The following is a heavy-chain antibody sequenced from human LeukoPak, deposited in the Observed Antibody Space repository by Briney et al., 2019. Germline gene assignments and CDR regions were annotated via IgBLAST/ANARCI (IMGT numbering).Heavy chain of an antibody. D-gene: IGHD5-24*01. CDR2: ISHDGII. J-gene: IGHJ4*02. Sequence: GGSLRLSCETAGFTFSSYVMHWVRRTPGKGLVWVSRISHDGIISYADSVKGRFTISRDNAKNTLTLQMNSLRVEDTAVCFCARDWVYKIDYWGRGILVTVSS. CDR3: ARDWVYKIDY. CDR1: GFTFSSYV. V-gene: IGHV3-74*01.